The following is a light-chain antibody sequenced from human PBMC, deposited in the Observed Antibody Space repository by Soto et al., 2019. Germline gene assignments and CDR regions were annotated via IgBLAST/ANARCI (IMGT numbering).Light chain of an antibody. V-gene: IGKV3-15*01. CDR2: FAS. Sequence: EIVMTQSPATLSVSPGERATLSCRASQSVSSDLAWYQQKPGQAPSLLIYFASTRSTGIPARFSGSGFGTDFTLTIRSQQSEDFAVYYCQQYNNWPLYTFGEGTKLEIK. CDR3: QQYNNWPLYT. J-gene: IGKJ2*01. CDR1: QSVSSD.